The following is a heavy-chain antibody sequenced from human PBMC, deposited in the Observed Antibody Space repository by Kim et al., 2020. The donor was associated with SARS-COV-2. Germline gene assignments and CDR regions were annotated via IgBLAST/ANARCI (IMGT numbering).Heavy chain of an antibody. V-gene: IGHV2-70*01. D-gene: IGHD6-6*01. J-gene: IGHJ3*02. Sequence: TSLKTRLTISKDTSKNQVVLTMTNMDPVDTATYYCARTGSIAALHDAFDIWGQGTMVTVSS. CDR3: ARTGSIAALHDAFDI.